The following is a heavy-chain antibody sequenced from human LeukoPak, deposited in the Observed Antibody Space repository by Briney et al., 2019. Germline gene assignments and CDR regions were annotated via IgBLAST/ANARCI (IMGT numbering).Heavy chain of an antibody. CDR2: ISSSSSTI. CDR3: AKQGYYGSGPQPDAFDI. J-gene: IGHJ3*02. Sequence: GGSLRLSCAASGFTFSSYSMNWVRQAPGKGLEWVSYISSSSSTIYYADSVKGRFTISRDNAKNSLYLQMNSLRAEDTAVYYCAKQGYYGSGPQPDAFDIWGQGTMVTVSS. D-gene: IGHD3-10*01. V-gene: IGHV3-48*01. CDR1: GFTFSSYS.